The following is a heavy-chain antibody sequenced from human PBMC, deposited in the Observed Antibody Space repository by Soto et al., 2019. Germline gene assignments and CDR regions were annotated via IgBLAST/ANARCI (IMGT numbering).Heavy chain of an antibody. V-gene: IGHV3-21*01. CDR3: ARGCRRDAWMY. J-gene: IGHJ4*02. Sequence: EVQLVESGGGLVKPGGSLRLSCAAPGFIFSRYTMNCVRQAPGKGLEWVSSISASSTYIYYAQSLKGRFTISRDNAHNSVYLEVNSLRAEDTAVYYCARGCRRDAWMYWGQGTLVTVSS. CDR1: GFIFSRYT. CDR2: ISASSTYI. D-gene: IGHD2-2*03.